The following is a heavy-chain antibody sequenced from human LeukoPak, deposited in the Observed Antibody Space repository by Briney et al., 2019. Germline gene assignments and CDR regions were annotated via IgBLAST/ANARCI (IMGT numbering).Heavy chain of an antibody. D-gene: IGHD2-15*01. V-gene: IGHV4-39*07. CDR2: IYYSGST. Sequence: SETLSLTCTVSGGSVSSSSYYWGWIRQPPGKALEWIGSIYYSGSTYYNPSLKSRVTISVDTSKSQFSLKLSSVTAADTAVYYCARGRSGGSCHAFDIWGQGTMVTVSS. CDR1: GGSVSSSSYY. J-gene: IGHJ3*02. CDR3: ARGRSGGSCHAFDI.